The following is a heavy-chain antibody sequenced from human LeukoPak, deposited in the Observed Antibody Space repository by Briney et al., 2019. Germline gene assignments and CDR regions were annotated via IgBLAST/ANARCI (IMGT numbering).Heavy chain of an antibody. CDR3: AKDRISEDGYNFPGS. D-gene: IGHD5-24*01. J-gene: IGHJ5*02. CDR2: TSHDGLNK. CDR1: GFNFRSYV. Sequence: PGGSLRLSCTASGFNFRSYVMHWVRQAPGKGLEWVAVTSHDGLNKHYADSVKGRFTISRDNSKNTLSLQMNNVKNEDTAVYYCAKDRISEDGYNFPGSLGPGTLVSVSS. V-gene: IGHV3-30*18.